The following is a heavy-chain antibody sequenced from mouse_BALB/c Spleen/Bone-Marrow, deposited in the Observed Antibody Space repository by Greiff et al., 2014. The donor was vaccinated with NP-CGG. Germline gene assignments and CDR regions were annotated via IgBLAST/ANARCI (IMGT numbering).Heavy chain of an antibody. CDR3: VRGGLRGAWFAY. D-gene: IGHD2-4*01. CDR1: GYSFTGYF. CDR2: INPYNGDT. Sequence: EVKLVESGPELVKPGASVKISCKASGYSFTGYFMNWVMQSHGKSLEWIGRINPYNGDTFYNQKFKGKATLSVDKSSSTARMELRSLASEDSAVYYCVRGGLRGAWFAYWGQGTLVTVSA. V-gene: IGHV1-20*02. J-gene: IGHJ3*01.